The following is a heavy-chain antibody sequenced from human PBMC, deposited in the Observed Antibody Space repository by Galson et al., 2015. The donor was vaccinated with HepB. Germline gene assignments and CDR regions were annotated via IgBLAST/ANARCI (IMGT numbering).Heavy chain of an antibody. V-gene: IGHV1-18*01. D-gene: IGHD4-17*01. CDR1: GYMFTSYG. J-gene: IGHJ4*02. CDR2: ISAYTGNT. Sequence: SVKVSCKASGYMFTSYGISWVRQAPGQGLEWMGWISAYTGNTDYAQKLQGRVTMTTDTSTSTAYMELRSLRSDDTAVYYCARDNPTTGIRSPSLDYWGQGTLVTVSS. CDR3: ARDNPTTGIRSPSLDY.